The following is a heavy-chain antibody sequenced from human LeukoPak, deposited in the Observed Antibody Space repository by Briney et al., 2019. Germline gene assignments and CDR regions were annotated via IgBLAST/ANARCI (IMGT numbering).Heavy chain of an antibody. CDR3: AKDGKNDI. V-gene: IGHV3-23*01. CDR2: ISANGRST. CDR1: GLTFSNYV. Sequence: PGGSLRLSCAASGLTFSNYVMSWVRQAPGKGLEWVSAISANGRSTYYADSVKGRFTVSRDNSKNTLYLQMNSLRAEDTAVYYCAKDGKNDIGGKGKMATVSS. J-gene: IGHJ3*02.